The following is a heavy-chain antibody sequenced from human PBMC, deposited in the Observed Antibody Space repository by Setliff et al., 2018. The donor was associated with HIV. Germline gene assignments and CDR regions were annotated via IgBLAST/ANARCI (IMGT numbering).Heavy chain of an antibody. J-gene: IGHJ4*02. D-gene: IGHD3-10*01. V-gene: IGHV3-15*01. CDR3: TTAVAQNWYGSGNENY. CDR2: IKSKTDGETE. CDR1: GFTFTNAW. Sequence: ESLKISCAASGFTFTNAWMSWVRQAPGKGLEWVGRIKSKTDGETEDYAAPVKGRFTISRDDSRSTLYLQMNSLITEDTALYYCTTAVAQNWYGSGNENYWGQGTLVTVSS.